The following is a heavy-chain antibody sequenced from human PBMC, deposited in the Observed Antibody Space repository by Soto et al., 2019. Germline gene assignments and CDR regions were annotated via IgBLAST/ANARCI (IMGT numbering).Heavy chain of an antibody. J-gene: IGHJ6*02. Sequence: GASVKVSCKASGYTFTSYGISWVRQAPGQGLEWMGWISAYNGNTNYAQKFQGRVTITADESTSTAYMELSSLRSEDTAVYYCARSQGSSTSLEIYYYYYYGMDVWCQGTTVTVSS. CDR1: GYTFTSYG. D-gene: IGHD2-2*01. CDR3: ARSQGSSTSLEIYYYYYYGMDV. V-gene: IGHV1-18*01. CDR2: ISAYNGNT.